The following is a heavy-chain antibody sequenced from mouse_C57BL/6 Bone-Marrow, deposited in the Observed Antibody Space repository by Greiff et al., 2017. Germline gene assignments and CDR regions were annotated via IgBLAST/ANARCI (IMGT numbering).Heavy chain of an antibody. V-gene: IGHV3-3*01. CDR3: ARLPRWDYAMDY. CDR1: GFSINSDCY. CDR2: TFYSGIT. Sequence: DVKLQESGPSLVRPSQTLSLTCTVTGFSINSDCYWIWIRQFPGNKLEYIRYTFYSGITYYNPSLESRTYITRDTSKNPFSLKLSSVTTEYTATYYCARLPRWDYAMDYWGQGTSVTVSS. J-gene: IGHJ4*01. D-gene: IGHD2-12*01.